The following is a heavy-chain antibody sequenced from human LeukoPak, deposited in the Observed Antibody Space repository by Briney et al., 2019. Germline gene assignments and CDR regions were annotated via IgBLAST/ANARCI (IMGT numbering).Heavy chain of an antibody. V-gene: IGHV4-39*07. J-gene: IGHJ1*01. CDR1: GGSISSTSYY. CDR3: ALMTLAAEYFQH. CDR2: IYYSGNT. Sequence: PSETLSLTCTVSGGSISSTSYYWGWIRQPPGKGLDWIGSIYYSGNTYYNPSLKSRVTISVDTSKNQFSLKLSSVTAADTAVYYCALMTLAAEYFQHWGQGTLVTVSS. D-gene: IGHD3-16*01.